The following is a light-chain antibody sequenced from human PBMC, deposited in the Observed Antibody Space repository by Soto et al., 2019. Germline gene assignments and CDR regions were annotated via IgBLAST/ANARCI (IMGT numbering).Light chain of an antibody. CDR1: QSVSID. V-gene: IGKV3-11*01. CDR2: DAS. J-gene: IGKJ3*01. CDR3: QHRHN. Sequence: EVVLTQSPATLSLSPGDRATLSCRASQSVSIDFAWYQQKPGQAPRLLIYDASNRATGIPARFSGSGSGTDFTLTINSLEPEDFAVYYCQHRHNFGPGTKVDIK.